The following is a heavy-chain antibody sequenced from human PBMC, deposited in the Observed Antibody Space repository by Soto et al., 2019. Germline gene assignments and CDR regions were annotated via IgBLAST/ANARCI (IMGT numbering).Heavy chain of an antibody. CDR1: GYTFTSYA. Sequence: ASVKVSCKASGYTFTSYAMHWVRQAPGQRLEWMGWINAGNGNTKYSQKFQGRVTITRDTSASTAYMELSSLRSEDTAVYYCARDLIALRYYYDSSGYKVWFDPWGQGTLVTVSS. D-gene: IGHD3-22*01. V-gene: IGHV1-3*01. J-gene: IGHJ5*02. CDR2: INAGNGNT. CDR3: ARDLIALRYYYDSSGYKVWFDP.